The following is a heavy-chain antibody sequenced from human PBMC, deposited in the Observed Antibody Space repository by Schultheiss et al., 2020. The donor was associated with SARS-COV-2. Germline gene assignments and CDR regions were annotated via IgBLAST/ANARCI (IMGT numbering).Heavy chain of an antibody. V-gene: IGHV3-7*01. Sequence: GGSLRLSCAASGFTFSDYWMTWVRQAPGEGLEWVANINQDGSQKYYVGSVRGRFTISRDNAKNSLYLQMNSLRAEDTAVYYCARVGDSSSIEFDYWGQGTLVTVSS. CDR3: ARVGDSSSIEFDY. D-gene: IGHD6-6*01. CDR2: INQDGSQK. CDR1: GFTFSDYW. J-gene: IGHJ4*02.